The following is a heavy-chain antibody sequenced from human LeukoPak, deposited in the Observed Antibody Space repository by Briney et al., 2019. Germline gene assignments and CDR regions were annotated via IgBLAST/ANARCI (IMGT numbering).Heavy chain of an antibody. V-gene: IGHV4-59*01. CDR1: GGSISSYY. J-gene: IGHJ3*02. D-gene: IGHD3-10*01. CDR3: ARNLRGAFDI. CDR2: IYYSGST. Sequence: SETLSLTCTVSGGSISSYYWSWIRQPPGKGLEWIGYIYYSGSTNYNPSLKSRVTISVDTSKNQFSLKLSSVTAADTAVYYCARNLRGAFDIWGQGTMVTVSS.